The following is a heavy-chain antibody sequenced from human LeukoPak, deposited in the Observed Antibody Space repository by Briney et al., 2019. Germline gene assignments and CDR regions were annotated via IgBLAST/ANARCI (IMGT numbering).Heavy chain of an antibody. V-gene: IGHV4-39*01. CDR2: IYYSGST. CDR1: GGSISSSSYY. Sequence: PSETLSLTCTVSGGSISSSSYYWGWIRQPPGKGLEWIGSIYYSGSTYYNPCLKSRVTISVHTSKNQFSLKLSSVTAADTAVYYCARLTLFRITMIAVEGFDYWGQGTLVAVSS. J-gene: IGHJ4*02. CDR3: ARLTLFRITMIAVEGFDY. D-gene: IGHD3-22*01.